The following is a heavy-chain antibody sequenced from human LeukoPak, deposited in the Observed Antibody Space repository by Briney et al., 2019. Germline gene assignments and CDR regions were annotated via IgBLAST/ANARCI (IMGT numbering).Heavy chain of an antibody. CDR1: GYSFNNYW. V-gene: IGHV5-51*01. Sequence: GESLKISCKASGYSFNNYWIGWVRQMPGKGLECMGIIYPGDSDTRYSPSFQGQVTISADKSISTAYLQWTSLRASDTAMYYCARGMTGFYTLFDYWGPGTLVTVPS. CDR2: IYPGDSDT. J-gene: IGHJ4*02. D-gene: IGHD3/OR15-3a*01. CDR3: ARGMTGFYTLFDY.